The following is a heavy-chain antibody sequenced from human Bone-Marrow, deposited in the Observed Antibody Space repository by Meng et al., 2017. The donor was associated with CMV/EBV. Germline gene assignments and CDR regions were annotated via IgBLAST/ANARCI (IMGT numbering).Heavy chain of an antibody. J-gene: IGHJ5*02. CDR2: ISSSSSYI. V-gene: IGHV3-21*01. CDR3: ARDRTYYDFWSGYYLRTFDP. Sequence: GESLKISCAASGFTFSSYSMNWVRQAPGKGLEWVSSISSSSSYIYYADSVKGRFTISRDNAKNSLYLQMNSLRAEDTAVYYCARDRTYYDFWSGYYLRTFDPCGQGTLVTVS. CDR1: GFTFSSYS. D-gene: IGHD3-3*01.